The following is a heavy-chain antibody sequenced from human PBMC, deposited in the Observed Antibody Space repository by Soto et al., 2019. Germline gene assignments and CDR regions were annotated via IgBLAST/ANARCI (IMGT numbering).Heavy chain of an antibody. CDR1: GYTFTSYY. J-gene: IGHJ4*02. CDR2: INPITGGT. D-gene: IGHD3-22*01. V-gene: IGHV1-2*02. CDR3: ARNYYDSSDRDYLDY. Sequence: ASVKVSFKASGYTFTSYYIHWGRQAPGQGLEWMGWINPITGGTNYAPKFQGRVTMTRDTSITTAYMELSRLRSDDTAVYYCARNYYDSSDRDYLDYWGQGTPVTVSS.